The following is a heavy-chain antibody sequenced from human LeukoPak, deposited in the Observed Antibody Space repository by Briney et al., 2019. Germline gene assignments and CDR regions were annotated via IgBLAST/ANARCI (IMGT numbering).Heavy chain of an antibody. CDR2: IKQDGSEK. J-gene: IGHJ5*02. Sequence: PGGSLRLSCAASGFTFSSYWMSWVRQAPGKGLEWVANIKQDGSEKYYVDSVKGRFTISRDNAKNSLYLQMNSLRAEDTALYYCARGYDFWSGYWSNWFDPWGQGTLVTVSS. CDR3: ARGYDFWSGYWSNWFDP. D-gene: IGHD3-3*01. V-gene: IGHV3-7*04. CDR1: GFTFSSYW.